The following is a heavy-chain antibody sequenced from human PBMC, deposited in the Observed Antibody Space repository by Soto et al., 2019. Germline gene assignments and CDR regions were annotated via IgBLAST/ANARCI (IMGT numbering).Heavy chain of an antibody. CDR1: GYTFTSHG. CDR2: VSGYNGNT. J-gene: IGHJ4*02. V-gene: IGHV1-18*01. CDR3: SRDLGAKVYF. Sequence: QVQLVQSGAEVKKPGASVKVSCKASGYTFTSHGISWVRQAPGQGLEWMGWVSGYNGNTNYAQKFQGRVTMTTDTSTTTAYMELRSLTADDTAVYYCSRDLGAKVYFRGQGTLVTVSS. D-gene: IGHD3-16*01.